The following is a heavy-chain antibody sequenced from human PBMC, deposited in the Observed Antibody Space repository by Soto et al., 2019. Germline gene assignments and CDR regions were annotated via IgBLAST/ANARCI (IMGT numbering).Heavy chain of an antibody. Sequence: QVQLVQSGAEVKKPGSSVKVSCKASGGTFSSYAISWVRQAPGQGLEWMGGIIPIFGTANYAQKFQGRVTITADKSTSTAYMELSRLRSEDTAVDYCARSLYGDYVLNYYHGMDVWGQGTTVTVSS. CDR2: IIPIFGTA. CDR1: GGTFSSYA. J-gene: IGHJ6*02. CDR3: ARSLYGDYVLNYYHGMDV. V-gene: IGHV1-69*06. D-gene: IGHD4-17*01.